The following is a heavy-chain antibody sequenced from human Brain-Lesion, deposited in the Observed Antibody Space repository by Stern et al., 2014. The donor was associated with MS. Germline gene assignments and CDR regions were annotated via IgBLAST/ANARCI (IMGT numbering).Heavy chain of an antibody. V-gene: IGHV1-2*02. CDR3: ARDQRGITIFGVVTDYYYLGMDV. CDR1: GYIFTGYY. CDR2: LNPKTGGT. J-gene: IGHJ6*02. D-gene: IGHD3-3*01. Sequence: VQLVESGAEVKKPGASVKVSCKTSGYIFTGYYIHWVRQAPRQGLERMAWLNPKTGGTTDAQKFQGRVTMSRDTSISTAYVELSSLTSDDTAVYYCARDQRGITIFGVVTDYYYLGMDVWGQGTTVTVSS.